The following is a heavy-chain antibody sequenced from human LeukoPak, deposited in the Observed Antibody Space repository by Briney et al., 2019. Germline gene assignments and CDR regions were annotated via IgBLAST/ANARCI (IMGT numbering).Heavy chain of an antibody. CDR2: IYTSGST. CDR3: ARQAYYYDSSGYYPMYYFDY. D-gene: IGHD3-22*01. V-gene: IGHV4-4*09. Sequence: PSETLSLTCTVSGGSISSYYWSWIRQPPGKGLKWIGYIYTSGSTNYNPSLKSRVTISVDTSKNQFSLKLSSVTAADTAVYYCARQAYYYDSSGYYPMYYFDYWGQGTLVTVSS. J-gene: IGHJ4*02. CDR1: GGSISSYY.